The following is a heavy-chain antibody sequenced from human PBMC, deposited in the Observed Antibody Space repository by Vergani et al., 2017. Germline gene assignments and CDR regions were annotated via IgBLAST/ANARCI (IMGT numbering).Heavy chain of an antibody. D-gene: IGHD4-11*01. CDR1: GGSFTSYH. V-gene: IGHV4-34*01. CDR3: ARVNTETNGHLYYYYYMEG. CDR2: IDHTGQP. J-gene: IGHJ6*03. Sequence: QVQLQQWGGGLLKPSETLSLTCVVNGGSFTSYHWTWIRQSPGEGLEWVGDIDHTGQPDYNPSLKSRLTMSVDKSRNQFSLTLNFLTATDTAIYFCARVNTETNGHLYYYYYMEGWGQGTAVTVS.